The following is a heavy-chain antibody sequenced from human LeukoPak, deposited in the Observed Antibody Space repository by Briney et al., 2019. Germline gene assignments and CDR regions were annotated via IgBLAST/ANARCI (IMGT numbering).Heavy chain of an antibody. CDR1: GFTFSSYA. CDR3: AKDLEQWLGHDAFDI. CDR2: ISWNSGSI. D-gene: IGHD6-19*01. J-gene: IGHJ3*02. Sequence: GGSLRLSCAASGFTFSSYAMSWVRQAPGKGLEWVSGISWNSGSIGYADSVKGRFTISRDNAKNSLYLQMNSLRAEDTALYYCAKDLEQWLGHDAFDIWGQGTMVTVSS. V-gene: IGHV3-9*01.